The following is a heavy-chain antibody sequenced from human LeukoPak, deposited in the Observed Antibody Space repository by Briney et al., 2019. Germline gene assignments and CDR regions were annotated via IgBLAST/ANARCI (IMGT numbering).Heavy chain of an antibody. Sequence: PSETLSLTCAVYGGSFSGYYWSWIRQPPGKGLEWIGEINYSGSTNYNPSLKSRVTISVGTSKNQFSLKLSSVTAADTAVYYCARVLGYDFWSGYPLQPVWGQGTLVTVSS. CDR2: INYSGST. CDR3: ARVLGYDFWSGYPLQPV. J-gene: IGHJ4*02. V-gene: IGHV4-34*01. D-gene: IGHD3-3*01. CDR1: GGSFSGYY.